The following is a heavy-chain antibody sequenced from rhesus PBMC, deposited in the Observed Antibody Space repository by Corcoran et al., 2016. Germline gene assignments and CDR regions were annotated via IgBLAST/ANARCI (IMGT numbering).Heavy chain of an antibody. CDR3: ARWDTSFGNLALDV. CDR1: GGSISDSYR. V-gene: IGHV4S10*01. Sequence: QVQLQESGPGVVKPSETLSLTCAVSGGSISDSYRWSWIRQPPGKGLEWIGYIYGSRPSTNYNPPLKSRVTISKDTSKNQFSLKLSSVTAADTAVYYCARWDTSFGNLALDVWGRGVLVTVSS. CDR2: IYGSRPST. J-gene: IGHJ5-2*02. D-gene: IGHD3-3*01.